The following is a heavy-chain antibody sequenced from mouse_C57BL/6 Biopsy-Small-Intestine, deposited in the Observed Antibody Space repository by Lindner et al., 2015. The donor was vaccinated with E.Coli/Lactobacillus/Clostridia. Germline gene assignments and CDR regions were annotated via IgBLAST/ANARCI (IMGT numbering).Heavy chain of an antibody. CDR1: DTLTEVSM. CDR2: DPEEDEMI. D-gene: IGHD2-10*02. V-gene: IGHV1-83*01. CDR3: TDLSMHRDS. Sequence: SVKVSCKVSGDTLTEVSMHWVRQAPGKGLEWMGAFDPEEDEMIYTPKFQGRVTITVDTSADTAYMELSSLTSDDTAVYFCATDLSMHRDSWGQGTLVTVSS. J-gene: IGHJ4*01.